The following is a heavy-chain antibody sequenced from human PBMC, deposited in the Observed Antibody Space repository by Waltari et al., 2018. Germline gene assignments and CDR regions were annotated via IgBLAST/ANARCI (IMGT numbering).Heavy chain of an antibody. Sequence: EVQLVETGGGLIQPGGSLRLSCAASGFTVSSHYMSWVRQAPGKGLEWVSVIYSGGSTYYADSVKGRFTISRDNSKNTLYLQMNSLRAEDTAVYYCARAPAAAGEGVGLDWGQGTLVTVSS. V-gene: IGHV3-53*02. D-gene: IGHD6-13*01. CDR1: GFTVSSHY. CDR2: IYSGGST. J-gene: IGHJ4*02. CDR3: ARAPAAAGEGVGLD.